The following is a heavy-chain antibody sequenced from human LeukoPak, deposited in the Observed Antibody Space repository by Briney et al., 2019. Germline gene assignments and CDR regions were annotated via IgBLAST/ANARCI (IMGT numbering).Heavy chain of an antibody. CDR2: INPNSGGT. D-gene: IGHD3-10*01. Sequence: GASVKVSCKASGYTFTGYYMHWVRQAPGQGLEWMGWINPNSGGTNYAQKFQGRVTMTRDTSISTAYMELSRLRSDDTAVYYCAREYGSGSYYKRKLKFDYWGQGTLVTVSS. J-gene: IGHJ4*02. CDR1: GYTFTGYY. CDR3: AREYGSGSYYKRKLKFDY. V-gene: IGHV1-2*02.